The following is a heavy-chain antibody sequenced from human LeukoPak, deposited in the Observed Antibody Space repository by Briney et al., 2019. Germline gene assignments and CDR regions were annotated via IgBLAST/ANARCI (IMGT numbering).Heavy chain of an antibody. CDR2: ISWNSGSI. J-gene: IGHJ4*02. V-gene: IGHV3-9*01. CDR1: GFTFDDYA. Sequence: GGSLRLSCAVSGFTFDDYAMYWVRQAPGKGLEWVSGISWNSGSIAYADSVKGRFTISRDNAKNSLYLQMNSLRAEDTALYYCAKGYCSSTSCLWIYWGQGTLVTVSS. D-gene: IGHD2-2*01. CDR3: AKGYCSSTSCLWIY.